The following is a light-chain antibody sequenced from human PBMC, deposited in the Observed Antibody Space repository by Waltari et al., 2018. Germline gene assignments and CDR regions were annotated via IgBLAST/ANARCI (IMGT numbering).Light chain of an antibody. CDR1: SRDVGGYNY. CDR3: SSYTSSSTLVV. CDR2: EVS. J-gene: IGLJ2*01. V-gene: IGLV2-14*01. Sequence: QSALTQPASVSGSPGQSITISCTGTSRDVGGYNYASWYQQPPVKAPKLMIYEVSNRPSGVSNRFSGSKSGNTASLTISGLQAEDEADYYCSSYTSSSTLVVFGGGTKLTVL.